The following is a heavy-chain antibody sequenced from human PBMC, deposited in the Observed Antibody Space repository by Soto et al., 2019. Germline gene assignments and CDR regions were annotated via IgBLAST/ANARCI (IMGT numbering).Heavy chain of an antibody. CDR1: GYTFTSNY. V-gene: IGHV1-46*01. Sequence: ASVKVSCKASGYTFTSNYLHWVRQAPGQGLEWMGIINPDGGTTRYAQKFQGRVTITRDTSASTAYMELSSLRSEDTAVYYCARSPGYSYGDYWGQGTLVTVSS. CDR2: INPDGGTT. CDR3: ARSPGYSYGDY. J-gene: IGHJ4*02. D-gene: IGHD5-18*01.